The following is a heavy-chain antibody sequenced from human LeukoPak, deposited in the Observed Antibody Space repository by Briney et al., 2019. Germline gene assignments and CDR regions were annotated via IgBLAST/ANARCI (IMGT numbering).Heavy chain of an antibody. CDR2: ISAYNGNT. V-gene: IGHV1-18*01. CDR1: GGTFSSYA. D-gene: IGHD2-15*01. Sequence: ASEKVSCRASGGTFSSYAISWVRQAPGQGLEGMGWISAYNGNTNYAQKLQGRVTMTTDTSTSRAYMEVRRVRCDDTGVYYCERWGGGWYYYYYYGMDVWGQGTTVTVSS. J-gene: IGHJ6*02. CDR3: ERWGGGWYYYYYYGMDV.